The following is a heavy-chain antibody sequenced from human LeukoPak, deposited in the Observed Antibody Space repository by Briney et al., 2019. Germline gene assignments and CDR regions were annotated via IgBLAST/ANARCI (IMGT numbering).Heavy chain of an antibody. Sequence: GASVKVSCKASGYTFTSCGISWVRQAPGQGLEWMGWISAYNGNTNYAQKLQGRVTMTTDTSTSTAYMELRSLRSDDTAVYYCARTDIVVVPAAPPPDWFDPWGQGTLVTVSS. CDR2: ISAYNGNT. CDR1: GYTFTSCG. V-gene: IGHV1-18*01. J-gene: IGHJ5*02. CDR3: ARTDIVVVPAAPPPDWFDP. D-gene: IGHD2-2*01.